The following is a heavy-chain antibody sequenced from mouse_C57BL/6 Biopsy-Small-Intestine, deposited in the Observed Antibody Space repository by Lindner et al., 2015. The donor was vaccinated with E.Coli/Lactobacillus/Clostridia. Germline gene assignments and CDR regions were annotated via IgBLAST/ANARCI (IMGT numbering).Heavy chain of an antibody. CDR3: ARGGDYDGFAY. J-gene: IGHJ3*01. CDR1: GYAFTNYF. Sequence: VQLQESGAELVRPGTSVKVSCKASGYAFTNYFIEWXKQRPGQGLEWIGVVNPGSGGSNYNEKFKGKATLTADKSSNTAYMQLSSLTSEDSAVYFCARGGDYDGFAYWGQGTLVTVSA. CDR2: VNPGSGGS. V-gene: IGHV1-54*01. D-gene: IGHD2-4*01.